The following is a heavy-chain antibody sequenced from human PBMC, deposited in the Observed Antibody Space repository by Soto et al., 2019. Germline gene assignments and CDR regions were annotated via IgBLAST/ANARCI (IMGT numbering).Heavy chain of an antibody. Sequence: GGSLRLSCAASGFTFSSYSMTWVRQAPGKGLEWVSSISSSSSYIYYADSVKGRFTISRDNAKNSLYLQMNSLRAEDTAVYYWARGLTGGPNTYYDFWSGYYSYYYGMDVWGQGTTVTVSS. CDR3: ARGLTGGPNTYYDFWSGYYSYYYGMDV. CDR2: ISSSSSYI. V-gene: IGHV3-21*01. J-gene: IGHJ6*02. D-gene: IGHD3-3*01. CDR1: GFTFSSYS.